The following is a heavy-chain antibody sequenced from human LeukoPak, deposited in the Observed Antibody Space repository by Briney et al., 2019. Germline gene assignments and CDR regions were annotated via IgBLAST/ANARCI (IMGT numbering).Heavy chain of an antibody. J-gene: IGHJ4*02. CDR2: IRYDGSNK. V-gene: IGHV3-30*02. Sequence: GGSLRLSCAASGFTFSSHGMHWVRQAPGKGLEWVAFIRYDGSNKYYADSVKGRFTISRDNSKNTLYLQMNSLRAEDTAVYYCAKFDRATRVFDYWGQGTLVTVSS. D-gene: IGHD1-26*01. CDR3: AKFDRATRVFDY. CDR1: GFTFSSHG.